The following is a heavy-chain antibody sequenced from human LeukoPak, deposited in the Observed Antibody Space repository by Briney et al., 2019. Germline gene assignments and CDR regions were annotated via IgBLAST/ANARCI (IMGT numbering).Heavy chain of an antibody. CDR2: IWHDGSIK. Sequence: PGRSLRLSCAASGFTFSNYGMHWVRQTPGKGLDWVAVIWHDGSIKYYADSVRGRFTISRDNSMNTVYLQMNSLRAEDTAVYYCAKVSQFTAATGTGLDYWGQGTLVTVSS. V-gene: IGHV3-33*03. CDR1: GFTFSNYG. CDR3: AKVSQFTAATGTGLDY. D-gene: IGHD6-13*01. J-gene: IGHJ4*02.